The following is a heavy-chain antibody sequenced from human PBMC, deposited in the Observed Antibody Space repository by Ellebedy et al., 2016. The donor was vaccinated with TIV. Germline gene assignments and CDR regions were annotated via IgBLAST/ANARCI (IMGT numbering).Heavy chain of an antibody. CDR2: INPNSGDT. J-gene: IGHJ4*02. D-gene: IGHD2-21*01. Sequence: ASVKVSCKASGYTFIGYYMHWVRQAPGQGLEWMGWINPNSGDTNYTQKFQGWVTMTRDTSISTVYMELSRLRSDDTAVYYCARVIPNLGFDYWGQGTLVTVSS. CDR3: ARVIPNLGFDY. CDR1: GYTFIGYY. V-gene: IGHV1-2*04.